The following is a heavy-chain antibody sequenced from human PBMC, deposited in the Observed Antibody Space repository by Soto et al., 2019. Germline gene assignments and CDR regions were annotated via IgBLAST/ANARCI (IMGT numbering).Heavy chain of an antibody. CDR1: GFTFSNAW. CDR3: TTSPYYCSSTSCYDY. D-gene: IGHD2-2*01. Sequence: EVQLVESGGGLVEPGGSLRLSCAASGFTFSNAWLSWVRQAPGKGLDWVGRIKSRADGGTTDYAAPVKGRFTISRDDSKNTLYLQMNRLQTEDTAVYYCTTSPYYCSSTSCYDYWGQGILVTVSS. J-gene: IGHJ4*02. CDR2: IKSRADGGTT. V-gene: IGHV3-15*01.